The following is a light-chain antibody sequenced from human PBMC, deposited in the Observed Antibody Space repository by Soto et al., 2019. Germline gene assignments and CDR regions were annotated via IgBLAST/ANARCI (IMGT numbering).Light chain of an antibody. CDR2: GAS. CDR3: QQYGSTPLT. Sequence: EIVLTQSPGTLSLPPGKRATLSCRASQSVSSSYLAWYQRRPGQAPRLLIYGASSRATGIPDRFSGSGSGTDFTLTISRLEPEDFAVYYCQQYGSTPLTFGGGTKVDIK. CDR1: QSVSSSY. V-gene: IGKV3-20*01. J-gene: IGKJ4*01.